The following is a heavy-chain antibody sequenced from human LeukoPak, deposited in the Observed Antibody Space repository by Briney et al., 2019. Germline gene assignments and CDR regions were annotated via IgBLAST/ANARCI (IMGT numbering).Heavy chain of an antibody. CDR3: ARGRKVAADFDY. Sequence: ASVKVSCKASGYTFTSYDINWVRQATGQGLEWMGWVNPNSGNTGYAQKFQGRVTMTRNTSISTAYMELSSLRSEDTAVYYCARGRKVAADFDYWGQGTLVTVSS. CDR2: VNPNSGNT. J-gene: IGHJ4*02. D-gene: IGHD6-13*01. V-gene: IGHV1-8*01. CDR1: GYTFTSYD.